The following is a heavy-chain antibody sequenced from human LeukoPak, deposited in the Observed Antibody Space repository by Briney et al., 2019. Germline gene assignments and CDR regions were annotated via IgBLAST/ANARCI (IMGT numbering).Heavy chain of an antibody. D-gene: IGHD3-16*01. CDR3: PHRQLYTLHGTFDV. J-gene: IGHJ3*01. CDR1: GFSLSTSRVG. V-gene: IGHV2-5*02. Sequence: SGPTLVNPTQTLTLTCTFSGFSLSTSRVGVGWIRHPPGKALEWLALIYWDDVKRYSPSVKSRLTITKDTSKNQVVLTMTNMDPVDTATYYCPHRQLYTLHGTFDVWGQGTMVIVSS. CDR2: IYWDDVK.